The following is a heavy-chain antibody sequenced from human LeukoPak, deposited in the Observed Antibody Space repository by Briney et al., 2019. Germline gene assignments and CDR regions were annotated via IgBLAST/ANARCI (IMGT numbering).Heavy chain of an antibody. V-gene: IGHV3-30*02. Sequence: GGSLRLSCAASGFTFRSYGMHWVRQAPGKGLEWVAFIRYDGNNKYYADSVKGRFTISRDNSKNTVYLQMNSLRAEDTAVYYCAKDPTHFRVWDDYDNTRLNSWGQGTLVTVSS. CDR1: GFTFRSYG. CDR3: AKDPTHFRVWDDYDNTRLNS. D-gene: IGHD3-22*01. J-gene: IGHJ4*02. CDR2: IRYDGNNK.